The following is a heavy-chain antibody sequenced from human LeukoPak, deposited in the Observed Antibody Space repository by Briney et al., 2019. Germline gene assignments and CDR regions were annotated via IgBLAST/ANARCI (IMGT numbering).Heavy chain of an antibody. CDR3: ARGYAGGNDI. D-gene: IGHD1-26*01. CDR2: TYYRSKWYN. J-gene: IGHJ3*02. V-gene: IGHV6-1*01. CDR1: GDSVSSNSAA. Sequence: RSQTLSLTCAISGDSVSSNSAAWSWIRQSPSRGLEWLGRTYYRSKWYNDYAVSVKSRITIKPDTSKNQFSLRLNSVTPEDTAVYYCARGYAGGNDIWGQGTIVTVSS.